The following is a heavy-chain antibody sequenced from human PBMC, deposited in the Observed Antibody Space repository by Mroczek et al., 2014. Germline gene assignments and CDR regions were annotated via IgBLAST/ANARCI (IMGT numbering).Heavy chain of an antibody. Sequence: QVQLQQWGAGLLKPSETLSLTCAVYGGSFSGYYWSWIRQPPGKGLEWIGEINHSGSTNYNPSLKSRVTISVDTSKNQFSLKLSSVTAADTAVYYCARVVPPLADVESGDYWGQGTLVTVSS. CDR2: INHSGST. J-gene: IGHJ4*02. CDR3: ARVVPPLADVESGDY. V-gene: IGHV4-34*01. CDR1: GGSFSGYY. D-gene: IGHD2-21*01.